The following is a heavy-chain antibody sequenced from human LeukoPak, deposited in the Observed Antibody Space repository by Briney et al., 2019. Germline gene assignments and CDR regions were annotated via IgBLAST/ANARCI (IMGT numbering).Heavy chain of an antibody. CDR1: GYTFTNYY. Sequence: GASVKVSCKASGYTFTNYYMHWVRQAPGQGLEWMGIINPSGGSTNYAQKFQGRVTMTRDTSISTAYMELSRLTSDDTAVYYCARATGGYYDYFDYWGQGTLVTVSS. D-gene: IGHD3-22*01. CDR3: ARATGGYYDYFDY. V-gene: IGHV1-46*01. J-gene: IGHJ4*02. CDR2: INPSGGST.